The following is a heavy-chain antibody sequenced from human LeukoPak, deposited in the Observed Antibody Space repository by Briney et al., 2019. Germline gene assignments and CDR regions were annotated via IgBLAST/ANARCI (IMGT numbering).Heavy chain of an antibody. V-gene: IGHV4-4*07. Sequence: PSETLSLTCTVSGGSLSSYYWSWIRQPPGKGLERIGRIYTSGSTNYNPSLKSRVTMSVDTSKNQFSLKLSSVTAADTAVYYCARQEEIAARPFDYWGQGTLVTVSS. CDR3: ARQEEIAARPFDY. J-gene: IGHJ4*02. CDR1: GGSLSSYY. D-gene: IGHD6-6*01. CDR2: IYTSGST.